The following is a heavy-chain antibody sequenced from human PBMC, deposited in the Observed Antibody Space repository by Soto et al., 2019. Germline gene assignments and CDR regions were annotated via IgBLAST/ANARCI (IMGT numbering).Heavy chain of an antibody. Sequence: GQALNLSGKGSGYSFPSYWLGCVRQMPGKGLEWMGIIYPGDSDTRYSPSFQGQVTISADKSISTAYLQWSSLKASDTAMYYCARYMVRGYKQSVSIGYWGQGTLVTVSS. CDR1: GYSFPSYW. CDR3: ARYMVRGYKQSVSIGY. CDR2: IYPGDSDT. V-gene: IGHV5-51*01. D-gene: IGHD3-10*01. J-gene: IGHJ4*02.